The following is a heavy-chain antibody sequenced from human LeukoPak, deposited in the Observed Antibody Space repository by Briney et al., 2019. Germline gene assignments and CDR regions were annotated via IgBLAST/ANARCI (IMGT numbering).Heavy chain of an antibody. CDR2: TSYRSRWYN. CDR3: ARDPAGDLAFDI. J-gene: IGHJ3*02. CDR1: GDSVSSNSAA. V-gene: IGHV6-1*01. D-gene: IGHD7-27*01. Sequence: SQTLALTCAISGDSVSSNSAAWNWIRQSPSGGLEWLGRTSYRSRWYNDFALSVKSRITINPDTPKTPFSLRLNSVTPEDTAVYYCARDPAGDLAFDIWGQGTMVTVSS.